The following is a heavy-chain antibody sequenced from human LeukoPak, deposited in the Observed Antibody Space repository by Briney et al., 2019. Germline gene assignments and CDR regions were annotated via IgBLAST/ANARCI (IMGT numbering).Heavy chain of an antibody. D-gene: IGHD6-13*01. J-gene: IGHJ6*02. CDR3: ARDNMAAPGNPHYYGLDV. Sequence: GRSLRLSCAASGVTFSNHARHWVRQAPGKGLEWVAVISYDGSNKQYADSVKGRFTISRDNSKNTLYLQMTSLRDEDTAVYYCARDNMAAPGNPHYYGLDVWGQGTTVTVSS. CDR2: ISYDGSNK. V-gene: IGHV3-30*04. CDR1: GVTFSNHA.